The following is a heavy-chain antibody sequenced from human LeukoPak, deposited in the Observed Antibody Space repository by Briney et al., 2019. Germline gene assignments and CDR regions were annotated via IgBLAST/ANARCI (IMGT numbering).Heavy chain of an antibody. Sequence: ASVKVSCKASGGTFSSYAISWVRQAPGQGLEWMGGIIPIFGTANYAQEFQGRVTITADESTSTAYMELSSLRSEDTAVYYCARDSPAQYCSGGSCYYYDYWGQGTLVTVSS. V-gene: IGHV1-69*13. CDR1: GGTFSSYA. CDR3: ARDSPAQYCSGGSCYYYDY. J-gene: IGHJ4*02. D-gene: IGHD2-15*01. CDR2: IIPIFGTA.